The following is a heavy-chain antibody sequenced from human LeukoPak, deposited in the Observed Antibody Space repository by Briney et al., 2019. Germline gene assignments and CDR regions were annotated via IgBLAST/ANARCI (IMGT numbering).Heavy chain of an antibody. V-gene: IGHV3-33*01. CDR1: GFTFSSYG. CDR2: IWYDGSNK. CDR3: ARGHYYMDV. Sequence: QPGRSLRLSCAASGFTFSSYGMHWVRQAPGKGLEWVAVIWYDGSNKYYADSVKGRFTIPRDNSKNTLYLQMNSLRAEDTAVYYCARGHYYMDVWGKGTTVTVSS. J-gene: IGHJ6*03.